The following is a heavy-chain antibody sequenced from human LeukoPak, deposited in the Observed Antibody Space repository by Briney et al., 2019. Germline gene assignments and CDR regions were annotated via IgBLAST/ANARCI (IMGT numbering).Heavy chain of an antibody. CDR1: GGSFSGYY. Sequence: PSETLSLTCAVYGGSFSGYYWSWIRQPPGKGLEWIGEINHSGSTNYNPSLKSRVTISVDTSKNQFSLKLSSVTAADTAVYYCSRGIQLISHWFDPWGQGTLVTVSS. CDR2: INHSGST. D-gene: IGHD5-18*01. V-gene: IGHV4-34*01. J-gene: IGHJ5*02. CDR3: SRGIQLISHWFDP.